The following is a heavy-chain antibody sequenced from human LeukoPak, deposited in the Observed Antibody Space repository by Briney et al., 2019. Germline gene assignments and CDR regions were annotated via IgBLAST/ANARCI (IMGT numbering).Heavy chain of an antibody. V-gene: IGHV5-51*01. Sequence: GESLKISCKGSGYSFTSYWIGWVRQMPGKGLEWMGIIYPGDSDTRYSPSFQGQVTISADKSISTAYLQWSSPKASDTAMYYCARTYDSSGYYLGNFDYWGQGTLVTVSS. CDR2: IYPGDSDT. CDR1: GYSFTSYW. J-gene: IGHJ4*02. D-gene: IGHD3-22*01. CDR3: ARTYDSSGYYLGNFDY.